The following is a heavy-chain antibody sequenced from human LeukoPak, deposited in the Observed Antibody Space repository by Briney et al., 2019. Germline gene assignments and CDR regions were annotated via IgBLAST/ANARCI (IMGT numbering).Heavy chain of an antibody. CDR3: ARDPHIAAAGTIFDY. Sequence: GGSLRLSCAVSGFTFSSCSMDWVRQAPGKGREWVSYISSSSSTIYYADSVKGRFTISRDNAKNSLYLQMNSLRDEDLAVYYCARDPHIAAAGTIFDYWGQGTLVTVSS. D-gene: IGHD6-13*01. CDR1: GFTFSSCS. V-gene: IGHV3-48*02. CDR2: ISSSSSTI. J-gene: IGHJ4*02.